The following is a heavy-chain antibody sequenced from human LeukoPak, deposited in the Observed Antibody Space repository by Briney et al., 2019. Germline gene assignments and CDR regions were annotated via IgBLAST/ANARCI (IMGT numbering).Heavy chain of an antibody. CDR1: GFTFSSHA. CDR3: AREELYSSSGHYRDV. Sequence: PGGSLRLSCAASGFTFSSHAMSWVRQAPGKGLEWVSVISGRSGRTYYADSVKGRFTISRDNSKNTLYLQMNSLRAEDTAVYYCAREELYSSSGHYRDVGGKGPTVTVS. CDR2: ISGRSGRT. J-gene: IGHJ6*03. V-gene: IGHV3-23*01. D-gene: IGHD6-13*01.